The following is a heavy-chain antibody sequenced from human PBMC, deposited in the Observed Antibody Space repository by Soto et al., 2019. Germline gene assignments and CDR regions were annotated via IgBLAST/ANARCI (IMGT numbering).Heavy chain of an antibody. J-gene: IGHJ3*02. D-gene: IGHD2-15*01. CDR3: AREGGDAFDI. V-gene: IGHV3-30-3*01. CDR2: ISYDGSNK. CDR1: GFTFSTYA. Sequence: QVQLVESGGGVVQPGRSLRLSCAASGFTFSTYAMHWVRQAPGKGLEWVAFISYDGSNKCYADSVKGRFTISRDNSKNTRYLQMNSLRAEDTRVYYCAREGGDAFDIWGQGTMVTVSS.